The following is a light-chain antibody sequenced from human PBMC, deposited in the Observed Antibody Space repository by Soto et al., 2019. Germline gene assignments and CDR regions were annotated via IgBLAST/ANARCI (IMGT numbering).Light chain of an antibody. V-gene: IGLV2-11*01. CDR1: SSDVGGYNY. J-gene: IGLJ1*01. CDR3: CSFAGSPRYV. CDR2: DVS. Sequence: QSALTQPRSVSGSPGQAVTISCTGTSSDVGGYNYVSWYQQHPGKAPKVRIYDVSERHSGVPDRFSGSKSGNTASLTSSGLQAEDEADYYCCSFAGSPRYVLGAGTKLTVL.